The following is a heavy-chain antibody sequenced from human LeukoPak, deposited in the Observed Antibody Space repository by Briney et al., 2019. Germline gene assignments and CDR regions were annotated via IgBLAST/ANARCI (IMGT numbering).Heavy chain of an antibody. J-gene: IGHJ5*02. CDR1: GGSISSSSYY. V-gene: IGHV4-39*01. CDR3: ARHGLPSIFDP. CDR2: IYYSGST. Sequence: SETLSLTCTVSGGSISSSSYYWGWLRQPPGKGLEWIGSIYYSGSTYYNPSLKSRVTISVDTSKNQFSLKLSSVTAADTAVYYRARHGLPSIFDPWGQGTLVTVSS.